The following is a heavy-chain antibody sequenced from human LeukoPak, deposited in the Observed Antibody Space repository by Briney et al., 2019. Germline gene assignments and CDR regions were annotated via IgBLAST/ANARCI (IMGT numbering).Heavy chain of an antibody. CDR2: ISYDGSNK. CDR3: AKPMHNWNSRGAFDI. CDR1: GFTFSSYG. J-gene: IGHJ3*02. V-gene: IGHV3-30*18. D-gene: IGHD1-1*01. Sequence: GGSLRLSCAASGFTFSSYGMHWVRQAPGKGLEWVAVISYDGSNKYYADSVKGRFTISRDNSKNTLYLQMNSLRAEDTAVYYCAKPMHNWNSRGAFDIWGQGTMVTVSS.